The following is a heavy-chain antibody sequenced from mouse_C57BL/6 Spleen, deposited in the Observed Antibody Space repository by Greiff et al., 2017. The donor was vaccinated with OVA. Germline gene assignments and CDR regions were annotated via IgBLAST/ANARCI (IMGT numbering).Heavy chain of an antibody. D-gene: IGHD1-1*02. CDR1: GYTFTSYW. J-gene: IGHJ4*01. CDR2: IDPSDSYT. Sequence: VKLQESGAELVRPGTSVKLSCKASGYTFTSYWMHWVKQRPGQGLEWIGVIDPSDSYTNYNQKFKGKATLTVDTSSSTAYMQLSSLTSEDSEVYYCARFGSFRGAMDYWGQGTSVTVSS. V-gene: IGHV1-59*01. CDR3: ARFGSFRGAMDY.